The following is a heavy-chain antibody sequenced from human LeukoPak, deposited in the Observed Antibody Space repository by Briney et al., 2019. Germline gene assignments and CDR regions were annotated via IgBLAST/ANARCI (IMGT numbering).Heavy chain of an antibody. V-gene: IGHV3-66*02. CDR1: GFTVSSNY. D-gene: IGHD6-25*01. Sequence: GGSLRLSCAASGFTVSSNYMSWVRQAPGKGLEWVSVIYSGGSTYYADSVKGRFTISRDNSKNTLYLRMNSLRAEDTAVYYCARDQRPLPYYYYGMDVWGQGTTVTVSS. J-gene: IGHJ6*02. CDR2: IYSGGST. CDR3: ARDQRPLPYYYYGMDV.